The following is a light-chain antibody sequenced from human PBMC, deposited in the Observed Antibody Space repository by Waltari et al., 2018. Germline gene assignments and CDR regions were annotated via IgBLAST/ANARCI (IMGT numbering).Light chain of an antibody. J-gene: IGKJ1*01. Sequence: DIQMRQSPSSLSPSVGASITIPCRASQNIYNYLSWYQKKPGKAPKLLIYIASAVQGGVPSRFSGSGSGTDFTLTISSLQPEDFATYYCLQTFSVPPTFGQGTKVEV. CDR2: IAS. V-gene: IGKV1-39*01. CDR3: LQTFSVPPT. CDR1: QNIYNY.